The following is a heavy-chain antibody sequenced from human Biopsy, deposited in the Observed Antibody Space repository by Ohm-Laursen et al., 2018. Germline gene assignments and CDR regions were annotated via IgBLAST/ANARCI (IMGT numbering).Heavy chain of an antibody. CDR2: ISGSAAST. CDR3: ARDPRDTALGIFDY. V-gene: IGHV3-23*01. D-gene: IGHD5-18*01. Sequence: SLRLSCTASGFTFSSYSMSWVRQPPGKGLEWVSAISGSAASTYYSDSVKGRFTISRDNSKNMLYLQMNTLRDADTAVYYCARDPRDTALGIFDYWGLGTLVTVSS. J-gene: IGHJ4*02. CDR1: GFTFSSYS.